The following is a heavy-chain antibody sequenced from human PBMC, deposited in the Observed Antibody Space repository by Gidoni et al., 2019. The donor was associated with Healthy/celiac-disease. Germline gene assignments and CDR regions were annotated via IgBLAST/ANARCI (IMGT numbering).Heavy chain of an antibody. Sequence: QLQLQESGPGLVKPSETLSLTCTVSGGSISSSRYYWGWIRPPPGKGLGWIGRNYYRGSTYYNPSPKSRVNISVDTAKNQFSLKLSSVTAGETAGYYCARRYDFWSGYRYWGQGTLVTVSS. J-gene: IGHJ4*02. D-gene: IGHD3-3*01. CDR3: ARRYDFWSGYRY. CDR2: NYYRGST. CDR1: GGSISSSRYY. V-gene: IGHV4-39*01.